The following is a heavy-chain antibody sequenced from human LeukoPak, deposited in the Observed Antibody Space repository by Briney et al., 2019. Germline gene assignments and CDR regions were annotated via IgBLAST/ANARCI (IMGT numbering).Heavy chain of an antibody. J-gene: IGHJ4*02. Sequence: PSEALSLTCTVSGGSISRYYWSWIRQPPGKGLVWIGFIYHSGSTYYNPSLKSRVIISIARSQTQFSLKLTSVTAADTAVYYCATTLGYCGGGSCHDWGQGTLVTVSS. V-gene: IGHV4-59*12. CDR3: ATTLGYCGGGSCHD. CDR1: GGSISRYY. CDR2: IYHSGST. D-gene: IGHD2-15*01.